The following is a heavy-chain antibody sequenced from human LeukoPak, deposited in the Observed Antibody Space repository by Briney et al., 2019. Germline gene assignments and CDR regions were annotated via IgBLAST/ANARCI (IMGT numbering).Heavy chain of an antibody. V-gene: IGHV6-1*01. CDR2: TYYRSKWYN. CDR1: VDSVSSNSAA. CDR3: VAGALGAFDI. Sequence: SQTLSLTCAISVDSVSSNSAAWDWIRQYPSRGLEWLGRTYYRSKWYNDYAVSVKSRITINPDTSKNQFSLQLNSVTPEDTAVYYCVAGALGAFDIWGQGTMVTVSS. D-gene: IGHD3-10*01. J-gene: IGHJ3*02.